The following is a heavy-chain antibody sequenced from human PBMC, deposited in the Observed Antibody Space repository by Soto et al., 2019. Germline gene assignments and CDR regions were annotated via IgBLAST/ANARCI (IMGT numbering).Heavy chain of an antibody. J-gene: IGHJ4*02. CDR2: INAGNGNT. CDR1: GYTFTSYA. CDR3: ARGRKETMVRALYYFDY. Sequence: ASVKVSCKASGYTFTSYAMHWVRQAPGQRLKWMGWINAGNGNTKYSQKFQGRVTITRDTSASTAYMELSSLRSEDTAVYYCARGRKETMVRALYYFDYWGQGTLVTVSS. V-gene: IGHV1-3*01. D-gene: IGHD3-10*01.